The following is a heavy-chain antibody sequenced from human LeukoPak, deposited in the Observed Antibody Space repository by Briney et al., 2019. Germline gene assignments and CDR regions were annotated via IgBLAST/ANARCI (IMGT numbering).Heavy chain of an antibody. CDR3: AREGGRAVPGRFDQ. CDR2: IQNDGSDK. Sequence: PGGSLRLSCAASGINFRSSGMHWVRQAPGKGLEWGTFIQNDGSDKYYAASVKGRFTISRDNSKNTVYLHMARLRADDTALYYCAREGGRAVPGRFDQWGQGTLVTVSS. J-gene: IGHJ4*02. V-gene: IGHV3-30*02. CDR1: GINFRSSG. D-gene: IGHD6-13*01.